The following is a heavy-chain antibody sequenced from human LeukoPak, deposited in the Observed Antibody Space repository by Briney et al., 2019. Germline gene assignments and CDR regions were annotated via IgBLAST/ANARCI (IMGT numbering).Heavy chain of an antibody. D-gene: IGHD2-8*01. J-gene: IGHJ5*02. CDR3: ARVYRRDENWFDP. V-gene: IGHV1-2*02. CDR1: GYTFTGYY. CDR2: INPNSGGT. Sequence: GASVKVSCKASGYTFTGYYMHWVRQAPGQGLEWMGWINPNSGGTNYAQKFQGRVTMTRDTSISTAYMELSRLRSDDTAVYYCARVYRRDENWFDPWGQGTLVTVSS.